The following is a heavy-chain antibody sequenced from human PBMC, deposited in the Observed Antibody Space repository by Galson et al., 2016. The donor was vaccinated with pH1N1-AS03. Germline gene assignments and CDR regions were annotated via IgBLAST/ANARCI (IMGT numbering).Heavy chain of an antibody. V-gene: IGHV4-34*12. Sequence: ETLSLTCTVSRGSFGGAYWTWIRQPPGKGLEWIGEIIIGRGLPPTYTPSLKRRVTISIDTSRGELSLKLRSVTATDTGVYYCARRPTGIDYWGQGVQVTVSS. CDR1: RGSFGGAY. CDR2: IIIGRGLPP. J-gene: IGHJ4*02. D-gene: IGHD3-10*01. CDR3: ARRPTGIDY.